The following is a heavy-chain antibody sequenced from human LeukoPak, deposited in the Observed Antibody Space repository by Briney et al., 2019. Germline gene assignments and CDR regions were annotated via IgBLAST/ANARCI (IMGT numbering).Heavy chain of an antibody. Sequence: GALRLSCAASGFTFSSYSMNWVRQAPGKGREWVSSISSSSSYIYYADSVKGRFTISRDNAKNSLYLQMNSLRAEDTAVYYCARAMGAMIVVANFDYWGQGTLVTVSS. CDR2: ISSSSSYI. CDR3: ARAMGAMIVVANFDY. J-gene: IGHJ4*02. CDR1: GFTFSSYS. D-gene: IGHD3-22*01. V-gene: IGHV3-21*01.